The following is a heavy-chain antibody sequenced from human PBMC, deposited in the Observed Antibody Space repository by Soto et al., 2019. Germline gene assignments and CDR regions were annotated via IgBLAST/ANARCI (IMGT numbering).Heavy chain of an antibody. CDR1: VGSISSYY. V-gene: IGHV4-59*01. CDR3: ARVGRMNMVRGALDY. CDR2: IYYSGST. Sequence: QVQLQESGPGLVKPSETLSLTCTVSVGSISSYYWSWIRQPPGKGLEWIGYIYYSGSTNYNPSLQSRVNISVDTSKNQFSLKLSSVTAAHTAVYYCARVGRMNMVRGALDYWGQGTLVTVSS. J-gene: IGHJ4*02. D-gene: IGHD3-10*01.